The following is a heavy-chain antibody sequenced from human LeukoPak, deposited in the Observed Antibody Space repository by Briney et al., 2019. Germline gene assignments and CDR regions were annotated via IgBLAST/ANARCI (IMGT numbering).Heavy chain of an antibody. J-gene: IGHJ4*02. V-gene: IGHV3-23*01. CDR3: AKNGGSQCYSHLDS. Sequence: GGSLRLSCAASGFTFSSYAMSWVRQAPGKGLEWVPGTSGSGGSTYYAGSVKGRFTISRDSSKNTLYLQMNSLRVEDTAVYYCAKNGGSQCYSHLDSWGQGTLVTVSS. D-gene: IGHD2-15*01. CDR1: GFTFSSYA. CDR2: TSGSGGST.